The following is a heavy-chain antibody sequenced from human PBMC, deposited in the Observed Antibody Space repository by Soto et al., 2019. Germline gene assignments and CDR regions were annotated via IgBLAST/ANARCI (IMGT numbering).Heavy chain of an antibody. V-gene: IGHV3-30-3*01. CDR3: ARNDFWSGYYTAEYFQH. CDR2: ISYDGSNK. CDR1: GFTFSSYA. D-gene: IGHD3-3*01. J-gene: IGHJ1*01. Sequence: QVQLVESGGGVVQPGRSLRLSCAASGFTFSSYAMHWVRQAPGKGLEWVAVISYDGSNKYYADSVKGRFTISRDNSKNTLYLQMNSLRAEDTAVYYYARNDFWSGYYTAEYFQHWGQGTLVTVSS.